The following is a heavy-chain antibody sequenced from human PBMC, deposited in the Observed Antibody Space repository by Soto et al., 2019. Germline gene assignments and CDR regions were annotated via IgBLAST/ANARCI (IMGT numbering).Heavy chain of an antibody. D-gene: IGHD3-22*01. Sequence: SEILSLTCTVSGGSISSSSYYWGWIRQPPGKGLEWIGSIYYSGSTYYNPSLKSRVTISVDTSKNQFSLKLSSVTAADTAVYNCASSYYYDSSGFSEGSFDIWGQGTMVTVSS. CDR1: GGSISSSSYY. CDR2: IYYSGST. V-gene: IGHV4-39*01. CDR3: ASSYYYDSSGFSEGSFDI. J-gene: IGHJ3*02.